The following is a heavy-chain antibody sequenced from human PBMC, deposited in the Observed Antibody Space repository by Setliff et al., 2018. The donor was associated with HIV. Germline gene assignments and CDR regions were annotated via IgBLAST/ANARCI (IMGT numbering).Heavy chain of an antibody. D-gene: IGHD3-22*01. CDR2: TNPQSDIA. CDR3: VRVGPWYYARSGYLASWDY. Sequence: GASVKVSCKASGFTFNHYALSWVRQAPGQGPEWMGGTNPQSDIANYAQRFQGRVTITADHSTTTTYMELTSLRADDTAVYYCVRVGPWYYARSGYLASWDYWGQGTLVTVSS. CDR1: GFTFNHYA. V-gene: IGHV1-69*10. J-gene: IGHJ4*02.